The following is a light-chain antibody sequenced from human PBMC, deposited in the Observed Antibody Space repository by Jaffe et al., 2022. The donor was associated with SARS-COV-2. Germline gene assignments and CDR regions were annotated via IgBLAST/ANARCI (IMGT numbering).Light chain of an antibody. CDR3: AAWDDSLNGYV. V-gene: IGLV1-44*01. J-gene: IGLJ1*01. CDR2: SNH. Sequence: QSVLTQPPSASGTPGQRVTISCSGSSSNIGRNTVSWYQQLPGAAPKLVIFSNHQRPSGVPDRFSGSRSGTSASLAISGLQSEDEADFYCAAWDDSLNGYVFGPGTKVNVL. CDR1: SSNIGRNT.